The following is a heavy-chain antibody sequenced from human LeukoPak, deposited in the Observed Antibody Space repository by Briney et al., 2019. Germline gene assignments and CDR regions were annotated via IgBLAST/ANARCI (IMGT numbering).Heavy chain of an antibody. D-gene: IGHD3-22*01. CDR2: IIPIFGTA. CDR3: ASHYYDSSGYPEGFQH. Sequence: GASVKVSCKASGGTFSSYAISWVRQAPGQGLEWMGGIIPIFGTANYAQKFQGRVTITADESTSTAYMELSSLRSEDTAVYYCASHYYDSSGYPEGFQHWGQGTLVTVSS. J-gene: IGHJ1*01. CDR1: GGTFSSYA. V-gene: IGHV1-69*13.